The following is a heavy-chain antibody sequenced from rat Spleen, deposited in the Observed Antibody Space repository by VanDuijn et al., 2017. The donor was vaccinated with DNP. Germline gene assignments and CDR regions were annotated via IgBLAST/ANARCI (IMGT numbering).Heavy chain of an antibody. V-gene: IGHV3-1*01. CDR1: GHSITSNY. J-gene: IGHJ2*01. D-gene: IGHD1-11*01. CDR2: ISYSGST. Sequence: EVQLQESGPGLVKPSQSLSLTCSVTGHSITSNYWGWIRKFPGNKMEWMGYISYSGSTSYNPSLKSRVSITRDTSKNQFFLQLNSVTTEDTATYYCARWATFFDYWGQGVMVTVSS. CDR3: ARWATFFDY.